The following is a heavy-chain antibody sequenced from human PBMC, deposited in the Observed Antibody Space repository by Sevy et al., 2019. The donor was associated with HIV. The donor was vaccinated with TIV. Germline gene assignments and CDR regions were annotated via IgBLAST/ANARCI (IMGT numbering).Heavy chain of an antibody. D-gene: IGHD2-8*01. CDR3: AGEGCTKPHDY. J-gene: IGHJ4*02. CDR1: GFTFSKYS. Sequence: GGSLRLSCEASGFTFSKYSMSWVRQAPGKGLEWVSTFSFGCGRINYADSVKGRLTISRDDSKNTLYLQMNGLRAEDTAVYYCAGEGCTKPHDYWGQGTLVTVSS. V-gene: IGHV3-23*01. CDR2: FSFGCGRI.